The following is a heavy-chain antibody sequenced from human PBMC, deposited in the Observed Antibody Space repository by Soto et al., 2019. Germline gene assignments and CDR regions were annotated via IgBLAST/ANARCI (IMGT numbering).Heavy chain of an antibody. J-gene: IGHJ6*02. CDR3: ARGIPGHYAVDV. Sequence: EVQLVESGGGLVQPGGSLRLSCAASGFTFNSYWMHWVRQAPGKGLVWVSRVNGDGTTTNYADSVKGRFAIYRDNAKNTLYLPVDSLRDDDTDVYFCARGIPGHYAVDVWGQGTTVTVSS. CDR2: VNGDGTTT. V-gene: IGHV3-74*01. CDR1: GFTFNSYW. D-gene: IGHD5-18*01.